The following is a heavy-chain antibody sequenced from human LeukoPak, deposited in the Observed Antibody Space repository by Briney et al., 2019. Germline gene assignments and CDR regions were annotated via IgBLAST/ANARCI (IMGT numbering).Heavy chain of an antibody. J-gene: IGHJ4*02. D-gene: IGHD2-2*01. CDR1: GFTFSKDD. CDR3: AKPTAPNCSSTSCPFDY. V-gene: IGHV3-23*01. Sequence: GGSLRLSCAASGFTFSKDDFHWVRQAPGKGLEWVAAIGVTGDTYYADSVKGRFTIPRDNSKKPLYLQMKSLRAEEPAVYYCAKPTAPNCSSTSCPFDYWGQGTLVTVSS. CDR2: IGVTGDT.